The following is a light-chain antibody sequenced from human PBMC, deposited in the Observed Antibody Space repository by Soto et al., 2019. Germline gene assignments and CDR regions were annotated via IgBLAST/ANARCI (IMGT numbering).Light chain of an antibody. J-gene: IGKJ5*01. CDR2: DAS. V-gene: IGKV3-11*01. Sequence: EIVLTQSPATLSLSPGERATLSCRASQSVSSYLAWYQQKPGQAPRLLIYDASNRTTGIPARFSGSGSGTEFTLTISSLQPEDFAVYYCQQYDNWPRTFGQGTRLEIK. CDR3: QQYDNWPRT. CDR1: QSVSSY.